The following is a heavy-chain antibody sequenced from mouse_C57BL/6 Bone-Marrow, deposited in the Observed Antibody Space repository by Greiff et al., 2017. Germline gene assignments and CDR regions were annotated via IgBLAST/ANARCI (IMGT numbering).Heavy chain of an antibody. J-gene: IGHJ2*01. CDR1: GFNIKDDY. D-gene: IGHD1-1*01. CDR2: IDPETGDT. CDR3: TTVVHY. Sequence: VQLQQSGAELVRPGASVKLSCTASGFNIKDDYMHWVKQRPEQGLEWIGWIDPETGDTDYASKFQGKATITADKSSNTAYLQLSSLTSEDTAVYYCTTVVHYWGQGTTLTGSS. V-gene: IGHV14-4*01.